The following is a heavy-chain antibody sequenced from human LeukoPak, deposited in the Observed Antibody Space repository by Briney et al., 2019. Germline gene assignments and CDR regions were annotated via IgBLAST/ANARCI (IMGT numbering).Heavy chain of an antibody. CDR3: ANPYYDFWSGYPLYYYGMDV. D-gene: IGHD3-3*01. CDR1: GFTFSSYS. Sequence: GGSLRLSCAASGFTFSSYSMNWVRQAPGKGLEWVSHITASGTAMFYADSVKGRFTISRDNAKNSLYLQMNSLRDEDTAVYYCANPYYDFWSGYPLYYYGMDVWGQGTTVTVSS. V-gene: IGHV3-48*02. CDR2: ITASGTAM. J-gene: IGHJ6*02.